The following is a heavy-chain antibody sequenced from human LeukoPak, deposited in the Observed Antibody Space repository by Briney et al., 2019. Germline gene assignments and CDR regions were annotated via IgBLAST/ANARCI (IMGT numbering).Heavy chain of an antibody. CDR3: ARNRLDSSGYKSDYYYMDV. J-gene: IGHJ6*03. CDR1: GYSFTSYW. D-gene: IGHD3-22*01. Sequence: RGESLKISCKGSGYSFTSYWIGWVRQMPGKGLEWMGIIYPGDSDTRYSPSFQGQVTISADKSISTAYLQWSSLKASDTAVYYCARNRLDSSGYKSDYYYMDVWGKGTTVTVSS. CDR2: IYPGDSDT. V-gene: IGHV5-51*01.